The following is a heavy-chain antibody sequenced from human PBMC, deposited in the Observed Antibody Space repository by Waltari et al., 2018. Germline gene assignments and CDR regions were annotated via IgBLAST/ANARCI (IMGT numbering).Heavy chain of an antibody. J-gene: IGHJ2*01. D-gene: IGHD4-17*01. V-gene: IGHV3-74*01. CDR1: GFTFSLYW. CDR3: ARGARRTPMTTGWWYFDV. Sequence: EVQLVESGGGLVQPGGSLRLSCAASGFTFSLYWMHWVRQVPGKGLDGVERSNRDGSSIGYGDSGKGRFTIFKDNAKNTVYLQMNSLRAEDTAIYYCARGARRTPMTTGWWYFDVWGRGTLVTVSS. CDR2: SNRDGSSI.